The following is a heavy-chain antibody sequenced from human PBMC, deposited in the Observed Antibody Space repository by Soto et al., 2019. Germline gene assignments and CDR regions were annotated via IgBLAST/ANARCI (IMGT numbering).Heavy chain of an antibody. CDR3: ASQSYGYYFDY. J-gene: IGHJ4*02. CDR1: GGSISSSSYY. CDR2: IYYSGST. V-gene: IGHV4-39*01. Sequence: QLQLQESGPGLVKPSETLSLTCTVSGGSISSSSYYWGWIRQPPGKGLEWIGSIYYSGSTYYNPSLKSRVTISVDTSKNQFSLKLSSVTAADTAVYYCASQSYGYYFDYWGQGTLVTVSS. D-gene: IGHD5-18*01.